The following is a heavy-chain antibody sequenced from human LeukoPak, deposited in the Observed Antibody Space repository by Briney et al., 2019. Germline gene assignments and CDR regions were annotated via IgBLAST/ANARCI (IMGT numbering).Heavy chain of an antibody. J-gene: IGHJ4*02. V-gene: IGHV1-2*02. CDR1: GYTFSGYY. CDR2: INPNNGST. D-gene: IGHD3-22*01. CDR3: TRAYDDSRGTPHPLDY. Sequence: AAVKVSCKASGYTFSGYYIHWVRQAPGQGLEWMGWINPNNGSTNYAQKFQGRVTMTREASINTAYMELSILTSDDTALYYCTRAYDDSRGTPHPLDYWGQGTLVTVSS.